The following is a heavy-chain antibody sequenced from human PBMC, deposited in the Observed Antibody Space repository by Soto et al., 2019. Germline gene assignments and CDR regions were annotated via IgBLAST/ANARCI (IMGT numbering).Heavy chain of an antibody. Sequence: QVHLVQSSAEVKKPGSSVKVSCKASGGTFTSIAFSWVRQAPGQGLEWMGGIIPVLGTPNYAQKFQARVTITGDASTTTVHMELSSLRSDDTAVYYCASSAGLDHLLNYYGLNVWGQGTTVTV. V-gene: IGHV1-69*01. CDR2: IIPVLGTP. D-gene: IGHD6-13*01. J-gene: IGHJ6*02. CDR1: GGTFTSIA. CDR3: ASSAGLDHLLNYYGLNV.